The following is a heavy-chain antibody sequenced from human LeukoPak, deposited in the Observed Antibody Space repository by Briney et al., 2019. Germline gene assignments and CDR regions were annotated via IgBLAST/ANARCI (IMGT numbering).Heavy chain of an antibody. CDR2: IGSSGTTI. J-gene: IGHJ5*02. V-gene: IGHV3-48*04. Sequence: LPGRSLRLSCAASGFTFSSYGMHWVRQAPGKGLEWVSYIGSSGTTIYYADSVQGRFTISRDNAKNSLYPQMNNLRAEDTAVYYCARNRAIYYYDSSGFDPWGQGTLVTVSS. CDR3: ARNRAIYYYDSSGFDP. D-gene: IGHD3-22*01. CDR1: GFTFSSYG.